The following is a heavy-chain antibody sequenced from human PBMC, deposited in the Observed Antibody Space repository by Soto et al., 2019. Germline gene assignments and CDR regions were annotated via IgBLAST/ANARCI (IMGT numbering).Heavy chain of an antibody. CDR1: GYTFTCYY. Sequence: ASVKVSCTASGYTFTCYYMHWVRHAPGQGLEWMGWINPNSGGTNYAQKFQGRVTMTRDTSISTAYMELSRLRSEDTAVYYCARGSLVLYYDFWSGYPIYYGMDVWGQGTTVTVSS. CDR3: ARGSLVLYYDFWSGYPIYYGMDV. V-gene: IGHV1-2*02. D-gene: IGHD3-3*01. CDR2: INPNSGGT. J-gene: IGHJ6*02.